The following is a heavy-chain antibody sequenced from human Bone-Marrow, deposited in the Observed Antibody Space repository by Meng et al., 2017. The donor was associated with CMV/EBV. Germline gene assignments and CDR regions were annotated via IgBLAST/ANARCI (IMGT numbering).Heavy chain of an antibody. J-gene: IGHJ6*02. CDR2: IVVGSGNT. Sequence: SVKVSCKASGFTFTSSSVQWVRQARGQRIEWIGWIVVGSGNTNYAQKFQERVTSTRDMSTSTAYMELSSLRYEDTAVYYCAKMFGYCCSTRCYNGDYYYYGMDVWGQGTTVTVSS. CDR1: GFTFTSSS. V-gene: IGHV1-58*01. D-gene: IGHD2-2*02. CDR3: AKMFGYCCSTRCYNGDYYYYGMDV.